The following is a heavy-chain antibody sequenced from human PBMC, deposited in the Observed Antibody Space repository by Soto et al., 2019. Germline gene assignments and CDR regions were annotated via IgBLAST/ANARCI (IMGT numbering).Heavy chain of an antibody. CDR2: INPNSGGT. CDR1: GYTFTGYY. Sequence: ASVKVSCKASGYTFTGYYMHWVRQAPGQGLEWMGWINPNSGGTNYAQKFQGWVTMTRDTSISTAYMELSRLRSDDTAVYYCAREKNEYYDILTGYLGQGMDVWGQGTTVTVSS. V-gene: IGHV1-2*04. D-gene: IGHD3-9*01. J-gene: IGHJ6*02. CDR3: AREKNEYYDILTGYLGQGMDV.